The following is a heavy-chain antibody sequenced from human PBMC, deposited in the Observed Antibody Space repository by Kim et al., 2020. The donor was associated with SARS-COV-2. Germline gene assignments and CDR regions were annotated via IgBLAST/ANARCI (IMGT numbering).Heavy chain of an antibody. J-gene: IGHJ4*02. D-gene: IGHD2-21*01. CDR3: ASTPTYCGGDCYFGY. V-gene: IGHV4-34*01. Sequence: PSLKSRVTISVDTSKNQFSLKLSSVTAADTAVYYCASTPTYCGGDCYFGYWGQGTLVTVSS.